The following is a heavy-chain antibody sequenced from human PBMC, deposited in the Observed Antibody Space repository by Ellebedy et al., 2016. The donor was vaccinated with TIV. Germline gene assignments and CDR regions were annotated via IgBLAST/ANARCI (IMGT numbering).Heavy chain of an antibody. CDR1: GFTFSSYW. Sequence: GGSLRLSCAASGFTFSSYWMHWVRQAPGKGLVWVSRINSDGGSTSYADSVKGRFTISRDNAKNTLYLQMNSLRAEDTAVYYCARCLGVLHIMRFCGLSVWGQGTTVTVSS. CDR3: ARCLGVLHIMRFCGLSV. V-gene: IGHV3-74*01. D-gene: IGHD3-16*01. J-gene: IGHJ6*02. CDR2: INSDGGST.